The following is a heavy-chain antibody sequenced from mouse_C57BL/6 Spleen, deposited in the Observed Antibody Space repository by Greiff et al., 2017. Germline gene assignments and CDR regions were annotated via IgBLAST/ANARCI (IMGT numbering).Heavy chain of an antibody. CDR2: IYPSDSET. CDR3: ARSYDGFAC. D-gene: IGHD2-3*01. J-gene: IGHJ3*01. V-gene: IGHV1-61*01. CDR1: GYTFTSYW. Sequence: VQLQQPGAELVRPGSSVKLSCKASGYTFTSYWMEWVKQRPGQGLEWIGNIYPSDSETHYNQKFKDKATLTVDKSSSTAYMQLRSLTSEDSAVYYCARSYDGFACWGQGTLVTVSA.